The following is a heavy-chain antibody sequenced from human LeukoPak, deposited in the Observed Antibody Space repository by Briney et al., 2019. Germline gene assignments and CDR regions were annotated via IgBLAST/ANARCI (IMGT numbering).Heavy chain of an antibody. CDR3: ARDSGSYFQGKKFDY. Sequence: KPSETLSLTCTVSGGSISSSSYYWGWIRQPPGKALEWIGSIYYSGSTYYNPSLKSRVTISVDTSKNQFSLKLSSVTAADTAVYYCARDSGSYFQGKKFDYWGQGTLVTVSS. D-gene: IGHD1-26*01. J-gene: IGHJ4*02. CDR2: IYYSGST. CDR1: GGSISSSSYY. V-gene: IGHV4-39*02.